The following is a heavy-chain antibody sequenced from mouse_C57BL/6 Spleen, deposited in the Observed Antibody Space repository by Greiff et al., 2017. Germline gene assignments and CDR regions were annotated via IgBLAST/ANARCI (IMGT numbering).Heavy chain of an antibody. CDR2: LYPGSGST. CDR3: ARKEGIYYGNDGDY. CDR1: GYTFTSYW. Sequence: QVQLQQPGAELVKPGASVKMSCKASGYTFTSYWITWVKQRPGQGLEWIGDLYPGSGSTNYNEKFKSKATLTVDTSSSTAYMQLSSLTSEDSAVYDCARKEGIYYGNDGDYWGQGTTLTVSS. D-gene: IGHD2-2*01. V-gene: IGHV1-55*01. J-gene: IGHJ2*01.